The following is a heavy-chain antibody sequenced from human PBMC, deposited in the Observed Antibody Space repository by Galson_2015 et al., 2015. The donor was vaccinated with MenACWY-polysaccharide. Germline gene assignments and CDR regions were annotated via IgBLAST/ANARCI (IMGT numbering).Heavy chain of an antibody. Sequence: SETLSLTCTVSVGSVTSSNHYWRWIRQPPGKGLEWIGYIYYSGTTKYNPSLKSRVTISVDTSKNQFSLKVTSVTAADTAVYYCARLTPTFSSGWRINWFDPWGQGSLVSVSS. CDR3: ARLTPTFSSGWRINWFDP. J-gene: IGHJ5*02. CDR2: IYYSGTT. CDR1: VGSVTSSNHY. V-gene: IGHV4-61*01. D-gene: IGHD6-25*01.